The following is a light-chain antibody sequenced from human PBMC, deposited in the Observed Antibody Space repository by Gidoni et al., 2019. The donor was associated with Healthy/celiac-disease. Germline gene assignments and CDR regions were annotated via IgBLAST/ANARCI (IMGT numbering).Light chain of an antibody. Sequence: QSVLTQPPSVSGAPGQRVTIYCTGCSSNIGAGYDVHWYQQLPGTAPKLLIYGNSNRPSGVPDRFSGSKSGTLASLAITGLQAEDEADYYCQSYDSSLSGPRVFGGGTKLTVL. J-gene: IGLJ3*02. CDR3: QSYDSSLSGPRV. CDR1: SSNIGAGYD. CDR2: GNS. V-gene: IGLV1-40*01.